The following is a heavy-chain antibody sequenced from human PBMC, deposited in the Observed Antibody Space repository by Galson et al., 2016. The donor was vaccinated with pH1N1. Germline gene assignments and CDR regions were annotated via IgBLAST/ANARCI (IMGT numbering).Heavy chain of an antibody. CDR3: ARLGIPATIDYHYYMDV. Sequence: QSGAEVKKPGESLKISCKGTGYSFSTYWIAWVRQMPGEGLEWMGIIYPGDSDTRYSPSFQGQVTISADKSISAAYLQWSSLQASDTATYFCARLGIPATIDYHYYMDVWGKGTTVTVSS. CDR1: GYSFSTYW. D-gene: IGHD2-2*01. CDR2: IYPGDSDT. J-gene: IGHJ6*03. V-gene: IGHV5-51*03.